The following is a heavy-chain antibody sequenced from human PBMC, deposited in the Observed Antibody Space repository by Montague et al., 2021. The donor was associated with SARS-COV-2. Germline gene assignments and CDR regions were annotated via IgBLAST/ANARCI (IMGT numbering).Heavy chain of an antibody. CDR3: ATEGLSVFGVVIYAFHM. Sequence: SVKVSCKVSGHTVTEAPMHWVRQAPGKGLEWMGSFDPAHGETVHAQNFQDRVTMTEDTSTDTAYMELSSLRFEDTAVYYCATEGLSVFGVVIYAFHMWGPGTMVTVSS. D-gene: IGHD3-3*01. V-gene: IGHV1-24*01. CDR1: GHTVTEAP. CDR2: FDPAHGET. J-gene: IGHJ3*02.